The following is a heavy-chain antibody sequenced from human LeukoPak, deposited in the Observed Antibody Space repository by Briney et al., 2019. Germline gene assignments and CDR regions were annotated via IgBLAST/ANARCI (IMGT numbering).Heavy chain of an antibody. CDR1: GAYMSDYY. CDR3: VRRVRYFGQNDY. V-gene: IGHV4-59*08. J-gene: IGHJ4*02. Sequence: PSETLSLTCTVSGAYMSDYYWSWIRQPPGKGLEWIGYIYYTGSTNYNPSLKSRVTMSVDTSKNQISLKLSSVTAADSAVYYCVRRVRYFGQNDYWGQGTLVTVSS. D-gene: IGHD3-9*01. CDR2: IYYTGST.